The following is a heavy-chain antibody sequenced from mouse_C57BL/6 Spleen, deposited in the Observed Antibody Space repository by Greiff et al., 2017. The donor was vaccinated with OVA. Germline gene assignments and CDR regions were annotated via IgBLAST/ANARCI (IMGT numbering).Heavy chain of an antibody. CDR3: ARAGTVPYYYAMDY. CDR2: IRNKANGYTT. J-gene: IGHJ4*01. CDR1: GFTFTDYY. Sequence: EVKLMESGGGLVQPGGSLSLSCAASGFTFTDYYMSWVRQPPGKALEWLGFIRNKANGYTTEYSASVKGRFTISRDNSQSILYLQMNALRAEDSATYYCARAGTVPYYYAMDYWGQGTSVTGSS. V-gene: IGHV7-3*01. D-gene: IGHD1-1*01.